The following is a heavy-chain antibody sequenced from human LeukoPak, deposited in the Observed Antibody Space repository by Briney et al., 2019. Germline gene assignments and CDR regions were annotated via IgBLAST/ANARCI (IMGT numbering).Heavy chain of an antibody. Sequence: GASVNVSCMASGYTFTSNHIHWVRQAPGQGLEWLGVINPSGDSTSYAPNFQGRVTVTRDTSTSTVYMELSSLRSEDTAIYYCAKIAARDTGEGYWGQGTLVTVSS. CDR3: AKIAARDTGEGY. CDR1: GYTFTSNH. D-gene: IGHD6-6*01. CDR2: INPSGDST. V-gene: IGHV1-46*01. J-gene: IGHJ4*02.